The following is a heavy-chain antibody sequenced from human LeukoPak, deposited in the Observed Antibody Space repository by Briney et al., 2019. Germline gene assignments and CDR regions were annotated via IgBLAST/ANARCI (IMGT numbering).Heavy chain of an antibody. D-gene: IGHD3-10*01. V-gene: IGHV4-61*02. J-gene: IGHJ4*02. CDR1: GGSISSGSYY. CDR3: ARVLHYGSGSYFLDY. Sequence: SETLSLTCTASGGSISSGSYYWSWIRQPAGKGLEWIGRIYSSGSTNYNPSLKSRVTISVDTSKNQFSLKLSSVTAADTAVYYCARVLHYGSGSYFLDYWGQGTLVTVSS. CDR2: IYSSGST.